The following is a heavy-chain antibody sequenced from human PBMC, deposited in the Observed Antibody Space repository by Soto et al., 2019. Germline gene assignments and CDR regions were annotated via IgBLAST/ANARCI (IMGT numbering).Heavy chain of an antibody. CDR2: IKSKTAGGTT. D-gene: IGHD3-10*01. CDR3: ATDGGA. Sequence: EVQLVESGGGLVKPGGSLRLSCAASGFTFTYDCMNWVRQAPGTGLEWVARIKSKTAGGTTEYTANVKDRFTSATDDSISTLFLEMNGLKAEDTAGYYCATDGGAGGQGTLFTVSS. V-gene: IGHV3-15*07. CDR1: GFTFTYDC. J-gene: IGHJ4*02.